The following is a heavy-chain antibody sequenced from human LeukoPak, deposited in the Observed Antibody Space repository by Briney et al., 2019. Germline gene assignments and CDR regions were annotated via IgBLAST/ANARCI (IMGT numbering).Heavy chain of an antibody. V-gene: IGHV1-69*04. J-gene: IGHJ6*03. CDR3: AKGAVESLDYYFYMEV. Sequence: SVKVSCKASGGTFSSYAISWVRQAPGQGLEWMGRIIPILGIANYAQKFQGRVTITADKSTSTAYMELSGLRSEDTAVYYCAKGAVESLDYYFYMEVWGKGTTVTVSS. CDR1: GGTFSSYA. CDR2: IIPILGIA. D-gene: IGHD1-1*01.